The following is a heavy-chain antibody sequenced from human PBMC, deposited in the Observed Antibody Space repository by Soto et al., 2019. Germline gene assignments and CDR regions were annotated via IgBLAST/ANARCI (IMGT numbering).Heavy chain of an antibody. Sequence: SETLSLTCTVPRGSINVDAGTWIGRRPGKGLELSGFMYKTGSTIYNPSLKSRVTMSVDTSKNQFSLKVNSVTAADTALYYCARATYCGADCWYWFDPWGHGTPVTVS. CDR2: MYKTGST. J-gene: IGHJ5*02. V-gene: IGHV4-59*01. CDR3: ARATYCGADCWYWFDP. CDR1: RGSINVDA. D-gene: IGHD2-21*02.